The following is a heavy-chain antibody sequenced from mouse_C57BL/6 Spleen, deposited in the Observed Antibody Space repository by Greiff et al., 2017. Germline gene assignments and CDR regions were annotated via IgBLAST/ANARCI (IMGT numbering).Heavy chain of an antibody. Sequence: VQLQQSGPELVKPGASVKISCKASGYTFTDYYMNWVKQSPGKSLEWIGDINPNNGGTSYNQKFKGKATLTVDKSSSTAYMELRSLTSEDAAVYYCARATMEGAWFAYWGQGTLVTVSA. V-gene: IGHV1-26*01. CDR2: INPNNGGT. CDR3: ARATMEGAWFAY. D-gene: IGHD2-1*01. J-gene: IGHJ3*01. CDR1: GYTFTDYY.